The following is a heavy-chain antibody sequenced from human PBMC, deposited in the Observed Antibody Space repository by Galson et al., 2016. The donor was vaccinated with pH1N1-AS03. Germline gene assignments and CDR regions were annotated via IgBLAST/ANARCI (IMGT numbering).Heavy chain of an antibody. CDR1: GYSFARDW. V-gene: IGHV5-51*01. J-gene: IGHJ4*02. CDR2: INPGDSDT. D-gene: IGHD6-13*01. Sequence: QAGAEVKKPGESLKITGKGTGYSFARDWIVSVRQMPGKGLERKGVINPGDSDTRYSPSFQGLLTIFVDKTFNTAYLQWGSLEASDTAMYYCARDAGTDYFDHWGQGTLVTVSS. CDR3: ARDAGTDYFDH.